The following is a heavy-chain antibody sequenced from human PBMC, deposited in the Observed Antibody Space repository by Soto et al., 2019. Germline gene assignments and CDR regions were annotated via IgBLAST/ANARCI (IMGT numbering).Heavy chain of an antibody. CDR1: GFTFSSYA. CDR2: ISYDGSNK. Sequence: QVQLVESGGGVVQPGRSLRLSCAASGFTFSSYAMHWVRQAPGKGLEWVAVISYDGSNKYYADSVKGRFTISRDNSKNSLYLQMNSLRAEDTAVYYCPRDSLGVVVAATLYHFDYWGQGTLVTVSS. V-gene: IGHV3-30-3*01. D-gene: IGHD2-15*01. J-gene: IGHJ4*02. CDR3: PRDSLGVVVAATLYHFDY.